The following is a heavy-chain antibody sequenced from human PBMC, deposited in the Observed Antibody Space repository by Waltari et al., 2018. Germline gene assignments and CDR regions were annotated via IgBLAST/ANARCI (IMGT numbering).Heavy chain of an antibody. CDR1: GGTFSSYA. CDR2: IIPILGIA. CDR3: ARRRDIWGSYTFDY. D-gene: IGHD3-16*01. J-gene: IGHJ4*02. Sequence: QVQLVQSGAEVKKPGSSVKVSCKGSGGTFSSYALSWVRQAPGQGLEWMGGIIPILGIANYAQKFQGRVTITADKSTSTAYMELSSLRSEDTAVYYCARRRDIWGSYTFDYWGQGTLVTVSS. V-gene: IGHV1-69*10.